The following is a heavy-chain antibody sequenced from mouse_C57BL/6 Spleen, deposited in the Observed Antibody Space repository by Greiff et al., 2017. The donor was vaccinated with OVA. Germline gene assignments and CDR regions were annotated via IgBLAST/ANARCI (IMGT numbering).Heavy chain of an antibody. CDR1: GYTFTDYN. CDR2: INPNNGGT. D-gene: IGHD1-1*01. J-gene: IGHJ1*03. Sequence: EVQLQESGPELVKPGASVKIPCKASGYTFTDYNMDWVKQSPGKSLEWIGDINPNNGGTIYNQKFTGKATLTVDKSSSTAYMELRSLTSEDTAVYYCARRHYYGSSYWYFDVWGTGTTVTVSS. V-gene: IGHV1-18*01. CDR3: ARRHYYGSSYWYFDV.